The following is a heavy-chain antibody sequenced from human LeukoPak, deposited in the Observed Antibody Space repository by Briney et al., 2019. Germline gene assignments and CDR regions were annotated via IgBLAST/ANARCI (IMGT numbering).Heavy chain of an antibody. CDR1: GFTFSKNA. Sequence: GGSLRLSCAASGFTFSKNAMSWVRQAPGKRLEWVSSITSSGSATCYADSVKGRFTISRDNSKNTLYLQMNGLRAEDTAVYYCARGVDVWGNYRQYYFDYWGQGTLVTVSS. V-gene: IGHV3-23*01. CDR3: ARGVDVWGNYRQYYFDY. CDR2: ITSSGSAT. D-gene: IGHD3-16*02. J-gene: IGHJ4*02.